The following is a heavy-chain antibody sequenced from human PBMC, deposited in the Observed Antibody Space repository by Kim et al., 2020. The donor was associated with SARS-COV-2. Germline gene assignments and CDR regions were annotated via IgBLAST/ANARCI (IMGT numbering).Heavy chain of an antibody. J-gene: IGHJ4*02. V-gene: IGHV3-66*02. CDR3: LGTEVDTFDY. Sequence: GGSLRLSCAASGFTVSSNYMSWVRQAPGKGLEWGSVIYSGGSTYYADSVKGRFTISRDNSKNTLYLQMNSLRAEDTAVYYCLGTEVDTFDYWGQGTLVTVSS. CDR2: IYSGGST. CDR1: GFTVSSNY. D-gene: IGHD5-18*01.